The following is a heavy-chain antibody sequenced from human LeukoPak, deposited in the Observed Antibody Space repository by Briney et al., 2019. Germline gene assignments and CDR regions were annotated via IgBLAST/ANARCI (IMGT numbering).Heavy chain of an antibody. CDR3: ARYSSGSCYDY. V-gene: IGHV3-64*01. J-gene: IGHJ4*02. CDR2: ISTDGGGT. D-gene: IGHD6-13*01. Sequence: PGGSLRLSCAASGFTFSIYAMSWVRQAPGRGLEYVSAISTDGGGTYYANSVKGRFTISRDNSKNTLYLQMGSLRVEDMAVYYCARYSSGSCYDYWGQGTQVTVSS. CDR1: GFTFSIYA.